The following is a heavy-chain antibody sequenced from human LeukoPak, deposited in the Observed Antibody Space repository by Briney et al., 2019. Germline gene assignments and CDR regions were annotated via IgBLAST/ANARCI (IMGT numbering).Heavy chain of an antibody. D-gene: IGHD2-8*02. CDR1: GYTFTSYG. CDR2: IRVYNGNT. J-gene: IGHJ2*01. V-gene: IGHV1-18*01. Sequence: ASVKVSGKASGYTFTSYGISWVRQAPGQRLEWMGWIRVYNGNTEYAQNFQGRVTLTTDTSTSTAYMELRSLRSDDTAVYFCARGSGAFYWSFDLWGRGTLVTVSS. CDR3: ARGSGAFYWSFDL.